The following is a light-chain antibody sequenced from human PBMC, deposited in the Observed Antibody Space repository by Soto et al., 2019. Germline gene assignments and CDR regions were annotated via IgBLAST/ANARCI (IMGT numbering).Light chain of an antibody. J-gene: IGLJ2*01. CDR2: DVS. CDR1: SSDVGAYNY. Sequence: QCALTQPASVSGSPGRSITISCTGTSSDVGAYNYVSWYQQYPGKAPKLMIYDVSNRPSGVSNRFSGSKSGNTASLTISGLQAEDEADYYCSSYTSSSTPLVGGGTKLTVL. CDR3: SSYTSSSTPL. V-gene: IGLV2-14*01.